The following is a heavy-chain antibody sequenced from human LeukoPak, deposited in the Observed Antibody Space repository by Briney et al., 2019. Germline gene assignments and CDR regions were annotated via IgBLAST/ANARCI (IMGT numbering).Heavy chain of an antibody. CDR3: VRDNQLGYCSSTSCPYYYYMDV. CDR1: GYTFTGYY. CDR2: INPNSGGT. Sequence: ASVKVSCKASGYTFTGYYMHWVRQAPGQGLEWMGRINPNSGGTNYAQKFQGRVTMTRDTSISAAYMELSRLRSDDTAVYYCVRDNQLGYCSSTSCPYYYYMDVWGKGTTVTVSS. V-gene: IGHV1-2*06. J-gene: IGHJ6*03. D-gene: IGHD2-2*01.